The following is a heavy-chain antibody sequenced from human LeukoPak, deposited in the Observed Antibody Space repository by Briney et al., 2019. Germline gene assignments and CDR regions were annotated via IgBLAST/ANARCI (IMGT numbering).Heavy chain of an antibody. D-gene: IGHD4-17*01. Sequence: PSETLSLTCAVYGGSFSGYYWSWIRQPPGKGLEWIGEINHSGSTNYNPSLKSRVTISVDTSKNQFSLKLSSVTAADTAVYYCARDRGLFSYGDSTDAFDYWGQGTLVTVSS. CDR1: GGSFSGYY. J-gene: IGHJ4*02. CDR2: INHSGST. V-gene: IGHV4-34*01. CDR3: ARDRGLFSYGDSTDAFDY.